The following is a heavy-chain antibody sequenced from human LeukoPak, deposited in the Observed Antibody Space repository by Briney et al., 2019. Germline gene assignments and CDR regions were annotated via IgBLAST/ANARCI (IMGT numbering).Heavy chain of an antibody. CDR3: ASWPVGWYGEDS. D-gene: IGHD6-19*01. J-gene: IGHJ4*02. Sequence: GGSLRLSCAATGLSVSSNFMSWVRQAPGKGLEWVSVIYGGGSTYYADSVKGRFTISRDTPKNTLYLQMNSLRVEDTAVYYCASWPVGWYGEDSWGQGTLVTASS. CDR2: IYGGGST. CDR1: GLSVSSNF. V-gene: IGHV3-53*01.